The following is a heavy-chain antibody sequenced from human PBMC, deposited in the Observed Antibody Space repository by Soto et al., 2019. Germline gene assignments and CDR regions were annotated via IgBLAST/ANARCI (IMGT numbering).Heavy chain of an antibody. CDR1: GFTFSSYA. D-gene: IGHD2-2*01. J-gene: IGHJ6*02. Sequence: GGSLRLSCAASGFTFSSYAMHWVRQAPGKGLEWVAVISYDGSNKYYSDSVKGRFTISRDNSKNTLYLQMNSLRAEDAAVYYCAGNIVVVPAPFYYYGMDVWGQGTTVTVSS. CDR2: ISYDGSNK. CDR3: AGNIVVVPAPFYYYGMDV. V-gene: IGHV3-30*04.